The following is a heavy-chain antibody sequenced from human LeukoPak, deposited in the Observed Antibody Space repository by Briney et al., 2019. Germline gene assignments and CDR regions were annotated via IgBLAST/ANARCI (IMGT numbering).Heavy chain of an antibody. CDR1: GYTFTGYY. J-gene: IGHJ3*02. Sequence: GASVKVSCKASGYTFTGYYMHWVRQAPGQGLEWMGWINPNSGGTNYAQKFQGRVTMTRDTSISTAYMELSRLRSDDTAVYYCASGIAVAGTSEGDAFDIWGQGTMVTVSS. CDR2: INPNSGGT. CDR3: ASGIAVAGTSEGDAFDI. V-gene: IGHV1-2*02. D-gene: IGHD6-19*01.